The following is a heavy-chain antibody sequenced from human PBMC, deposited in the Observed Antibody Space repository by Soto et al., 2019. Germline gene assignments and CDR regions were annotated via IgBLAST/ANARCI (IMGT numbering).Heavy chain of an antibody. CDR1: GFTFSSYA. Sequence: GGSLRLSCAASGFTFSSYAMSWGLQAPGKGLEWVSAISGSGGSTYYADSVKGRFTISRDNSKNTLYLQMNSLRAEDTAVYYCAIDLDSYGYLAEYFQLCGQGTLVIVAS. V-gene: IGHV3-23*01. CDR3: AIDLDSYGYLAEYFQL. CDR2: ISGSGGST. J-gene: IGHJ1*01. D-gene: IGHD5-18*01.